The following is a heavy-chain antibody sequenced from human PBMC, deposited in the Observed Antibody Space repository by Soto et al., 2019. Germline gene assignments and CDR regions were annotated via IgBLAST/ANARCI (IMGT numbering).Heavy chain of an antibody. CDR2: INHSGST. Sequence: SETLSLTCAVYGGSFSGYYWSWIRQPPGKGLEWIGEINHSGSTNYNPSLKSRVTISVDTSKNQFSLKLSSVTAADTAVYYCARVGDIVATRPLDYWGQGTLVTVSS. CDR1: GGSFSGYY. D-gene: IGHD5-12*01. V-gene: IGHV4-34*01. CDR3: ARVGDIVATRPLDY. J-gene: IGHJ4*02.